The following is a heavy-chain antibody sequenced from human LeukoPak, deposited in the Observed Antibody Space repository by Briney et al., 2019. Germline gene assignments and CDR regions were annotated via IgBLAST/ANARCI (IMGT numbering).Heavy chain of an antibody. J-gene: IGHJ4*02. CDR2: IKEDGSDN. CDR3: AGGGGAPDY. Sequence: PGGSLRLSCATSGLTFRTYWMSWVRQVPGKGLEWVANIKEDGSDNNYVDSVKGRFTISRDNAKNSLFLQMNSLRAEDTALYYCAGGGGAPDYWGQGTLVTVSS. V-gene: IGHV3-7*04. D-gene: IGHD3-16*01. CDR1: GLTFRTYW.